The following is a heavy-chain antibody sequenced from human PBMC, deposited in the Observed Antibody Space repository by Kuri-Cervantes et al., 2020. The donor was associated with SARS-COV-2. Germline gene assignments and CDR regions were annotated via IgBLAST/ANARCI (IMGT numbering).Heavy chain of an antibody. CDR1: GYTFTSYD. V-gene: IGHV1-8*01. CDR3: ARRIQLWLKAYYYYGMDV. J-gene: IGHJ6*02. D-gene: IGHD5-18*01. CDR2: MNPNSGNT. Sequence: ASVKVSCKASGYTFTSYDINWVRQATGQGLEWMGWMNPNSGNTGYAQKFQGRVTMTRNTSISTAYMELSSLRSEDTAVYYCARRIQLWLKAYYYYGMDVWGQGTTVTGLL.